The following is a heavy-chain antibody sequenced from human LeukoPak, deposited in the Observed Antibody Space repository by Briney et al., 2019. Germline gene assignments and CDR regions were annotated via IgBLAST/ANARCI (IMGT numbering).Heavy chain of an antibody. D-gene: IGHD5-18*01. V-gene: IGHV3-74*01. J-gene: IGHJ4*02. CDR3: ARDLYTTMADRGDY. CDR1: GFTFSSYW. Sequence: PGWSLRLSCAASGFTFSSYWMHWVRQGPGKGLVWVSRINSDGSSATYADSVKGRFTISRDNAKNTLYLQMSSLRAEDTAVYYCARDLYTTMADRGDYSGQGTLVTVSS. CDR2: INSDGSSA.